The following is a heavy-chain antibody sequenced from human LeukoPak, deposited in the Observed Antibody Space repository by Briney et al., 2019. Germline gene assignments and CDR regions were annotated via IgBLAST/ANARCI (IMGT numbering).Heavy chain of an antibody. Sequence: GGSLRLSCAASGFTFSIYGMSWVRQAPGKGLEWVSAISGSGGSTHYADSVKGRFTISRDNSKNTLYLQMNSLRAEDTAIYYCAKVTYGSGTYGAFDLWGQGTLVTVSS. CDR1: GFTFSIYG. CDR2: ISGSGGST. D-gene: IGHD3-10*01. CDR3: AKVTYGSGTYGAFDL. V-gene: IGHV3-23*01. J-gene: IGHJ4*02.